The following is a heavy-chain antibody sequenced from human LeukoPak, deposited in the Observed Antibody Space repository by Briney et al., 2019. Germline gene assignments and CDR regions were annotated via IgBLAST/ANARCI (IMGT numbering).Heavy chain of an antibody. CDR1: GFTVSSNY. Sequence: PGGSLRLSCAASGFTVSSNYMSWARQAPGKGLEWVSVVHEDGSTHYADSVKGRFTISRDNSKNTLYLQMNSLRAEDTAVYYCAKARTTSGISPSDWGQGTLVTVSS. J-gene: IGHJ4*02. V-gene: IGHV3-53*01. CDR2: VHEDGST. D-gene: IGHD3-10*01. CDR3: AKARTTSGISPSD.